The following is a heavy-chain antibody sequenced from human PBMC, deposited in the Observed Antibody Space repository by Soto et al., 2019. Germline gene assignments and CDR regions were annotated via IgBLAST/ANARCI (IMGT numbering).Heavy chain of an antibody. CDR2: IIPIFGTA. D-gene: IGHD1-26*01. CDR3: ARPMMGYSGSYERAFDI. CDR1: GGTFSSYA. Sequence: QVQLVQSGAEVKKPGSSVKVSCKASGGTFSSYAISWVRQAPGQGLEWMGGIIPIFGTANYAQKFQGRVTITADESTSTAYMELSSLRSEDTAVYYCARPMMGYSGSYERAFDIWGQGTMVTVSS. V-gene: IGHV1-69*12. J-gene: IGHJ3*02.